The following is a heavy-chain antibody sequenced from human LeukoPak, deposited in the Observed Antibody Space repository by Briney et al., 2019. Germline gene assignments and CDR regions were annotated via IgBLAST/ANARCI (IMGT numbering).Heavy chain of an antibody. Sequence: QTGGSLRLSCAASGFTFSSYAMHWVRQAPGKGLEWVAVISYDGSNKYYTDSVKGRFTISRDNSKNTLYLQMNSLRAEDTAVYYCAKGPGYYYYYMDVWGKGTTVTVSS. J-gene: IGHJ6*03. V-gene: IGHV3-30*18. CDR1: GFTFSSYA. CDR2: ISYDGSNK. CDR3: AKGPGYYYYYMDV.